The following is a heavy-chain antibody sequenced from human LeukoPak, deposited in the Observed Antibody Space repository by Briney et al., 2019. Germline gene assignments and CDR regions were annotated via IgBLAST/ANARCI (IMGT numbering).Heavy chain of an antibody. D-gene: IGHD2-15*01. V-gene: IGHV4-59*01. Sequence: SETLSLTCTVSGGSISSYYWSWIRQPPGKGLEWIGYIYYSRSTNYNPSLKSRVTISVDTSKNQFSLKLSSVTAADTAVYYCARSVEGYCSGGSCYSYYYYMDVWGEGTTVTVSS. CDR1: GGSISSYY. CDR2: IYYSRST. J-gene: IGHJ6*03. CDR3: ARSVEGYCSGGSCYSYYYYMDV.